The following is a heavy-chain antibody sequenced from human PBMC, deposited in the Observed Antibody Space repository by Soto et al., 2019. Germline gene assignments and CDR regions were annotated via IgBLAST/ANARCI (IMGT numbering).Heavy chain of an antibody. Sequence: GPTLVNPTETLTLTCTVSGFSLSNARMGVSWIRQPPGKALEWLAHIFSNDEKSYSTSLKSRLTISKDTSKSQVVLTMTNMDPVDTATYYCARCEWIQLWPRGPGDYYYGMAVWGQGTTVTVSS. CDR3: ARCEWIQLWPRGPGDYYYGMAV. D-gene: IGHD5-18*01. CDR2: IFSNDEK. J-gene: IGHJ6*02. CDR1: GFSLSNARMG. V-gene: IGHV2-26*01.